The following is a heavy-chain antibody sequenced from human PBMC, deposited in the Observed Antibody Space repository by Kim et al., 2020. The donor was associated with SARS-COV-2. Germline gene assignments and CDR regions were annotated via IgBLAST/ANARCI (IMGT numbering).Heavy chain of an antibody. CDR1: GFTFSSYG. D-gene: IGHD6-19*01. J-gene: IGHJ4*02. CDR2: IWYDGSNK. CDR3: ARDGNAVAGKGFDY. V-gene: IGHV3-33*01. Sequence: GGSLRLFCAASGFTFSSYGMHWVRQAPGKGLEWVAVIWYDGSNKYYADSVKGRFTISRDNSKNTLYLQMNSLRAEDTAVYYCARDGNAVAGKGFDYWGQGTLVTVSS.